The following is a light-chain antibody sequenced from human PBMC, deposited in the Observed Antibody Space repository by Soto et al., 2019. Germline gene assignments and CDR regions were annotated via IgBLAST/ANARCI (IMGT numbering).Light chain of an antibody. V-gene: IGKV3D-15*01. CDR1: QSVSNN. J-gene: IGKJ4*01. Sequence: EIVMTQSPATLSVSPGERATLSCRASQSVSNNLAWYQQKPGQAPRLLIYGASTRATGIPARFSGSGSGTEFTLPISSLQSEDFAVYYCQQYNNWPPLTFGGGAKVEIK. CDR3: QQYNNWPPLT. CDR2: GAS.